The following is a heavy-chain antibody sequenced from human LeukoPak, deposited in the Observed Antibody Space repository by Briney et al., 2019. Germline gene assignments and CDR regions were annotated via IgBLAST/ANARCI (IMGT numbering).Heavy chain of an antibody. CDR3: AKEDGSSWPYFDY. J-gene: IGHJ4*02. CDR1: GFTFSSYS. V-gene: IGHV3-48*04. Sequence: GGSLRLSCAASGFTFSSYSMNWVRQAPGKGLEWVSYISSSSSTIYYADSVKGRFTISKDNAKNSLYLQINSLRVEDTAVYYCAKEDGSSWPYFDYWGQGTLVTVSS. CDR2: ISSSSSTI. D-gene: IGHD6-13*01.